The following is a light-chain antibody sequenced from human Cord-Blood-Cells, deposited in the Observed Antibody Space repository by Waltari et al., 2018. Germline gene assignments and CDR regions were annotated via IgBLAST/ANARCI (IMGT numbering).Light chain of an antibody. J-gene: IGLJ1*01. CDR3: MIWHSSASV. CDR2: YKSDSDR. Sequence: QAVLTQPASLSASPGASASLTCTLRSGTNVGTYRIHWYQQKPGSPPQYLLRYKSDSDRQQGSGVPSRFSGSKDASANAGILLISGLQSEDEADYYCMIWHSSASVFGTGTKVTVL. V-gene: IGLV5-45*01. CDR1: SGTNVGTYR.